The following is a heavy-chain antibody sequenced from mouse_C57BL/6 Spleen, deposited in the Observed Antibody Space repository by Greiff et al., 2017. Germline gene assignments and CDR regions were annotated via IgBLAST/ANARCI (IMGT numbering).Heavy chain of an antibody. V-gene: IGHV3-6*01. CDR1: GYSITSGYY. CDR3: ARGDDSPFDY. J-gene: IGHJ2*01. D-gene: IGHD2-4*01. CDR2: ISYDGSN. Sequence: EVKLQESGPGLVKPSQSLSLTCSVTGYSITSGYYWNWIRQFPGNKLEWMGYISYDGSNNYNPSLKNRISITRDTSKNQFFLKLNSVTTEDTATYYCARGDDSPFDYWGQGTTLTVSS.